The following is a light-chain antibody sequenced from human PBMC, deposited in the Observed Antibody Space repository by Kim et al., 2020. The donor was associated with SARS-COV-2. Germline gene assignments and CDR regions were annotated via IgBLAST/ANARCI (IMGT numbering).Light chain of an antibody. CDR1: QSVRSN. J-gene: IGKJ1*01. V-gene: IGKV3-15*01. CDR2: SAS. Sequence: SVSPGERATLSCRASQSVRSNLTWYQQKPGQAPRLLIYSASTRAAGVPARFSGSGSGTEFTLTISNLQSEDFAVYYCQQYDNWWTFGQGTKVDIK. CDR3: QQYDNWWT.